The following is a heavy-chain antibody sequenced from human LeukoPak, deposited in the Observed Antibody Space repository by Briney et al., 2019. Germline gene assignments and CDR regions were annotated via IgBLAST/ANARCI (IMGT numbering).Heavy chain of an antibody. CDR3: ARARAYCGGDCYMDV. CDR1: GFTFSSSS. J-gene: IGHJ6*03. Sequence: GGSLRLSCAASGFTFSSSSMNWVRQAPGKGLEWISSISSSSSYIYYADSVKGRFTISRDNAKNSLYLQMNSLRAEDTAVYYCARARAYCGGDCYMDVWGKGTTVTVSS. D-gene: IGHD2-21*01. CDR2: ISSSSSYI. V-gene: IGHV3-21*01.